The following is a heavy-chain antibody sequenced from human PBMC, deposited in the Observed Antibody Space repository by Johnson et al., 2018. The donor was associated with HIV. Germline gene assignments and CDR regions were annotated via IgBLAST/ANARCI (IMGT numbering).Heavy chain of an antibody. Sequence: QVQLAESGGGGVQPGRSLRLSCAASGFTFSSYAMHWVRQAPGKGLEWVAVISYDGSNKYYADSVKGRFTISRDNSKNKLYLQMNSLRAEDTAVYYCAKDVVGIQLLGAFDIWGQGTMVTVSS. V-gene: IGHV3-30*04. CDR2: ISYDGSNK. D-gene: IGHD5-18*01. J-gene: IGHJ3*02. CDR3: AKDVVGIQLLGAFDI. CDR1: GFTFSSYA.